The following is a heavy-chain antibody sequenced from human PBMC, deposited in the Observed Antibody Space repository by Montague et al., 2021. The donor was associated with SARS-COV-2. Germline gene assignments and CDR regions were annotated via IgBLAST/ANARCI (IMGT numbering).Heavy chain of an antibody. D-gene: IGHD6-13*01. J-gene: IGHJ6*02. CDR2: IYYSGST. CDR1: GGSISSSSYY. CDR3: ARDQWQQLAPGVYYYYGMGV. V-gene: IGHV4-39*07. Sequence: SETLSLTCTVSGGSISSSSYYWGWIRQPPGKGLGWVGSIYYSGSTYYNPSLKSRVTISVDTSKNQFSLKLSSVTAADTAVYYCARDQWQQLAPGVYYYYGMGVWGQGTTVTVSS.